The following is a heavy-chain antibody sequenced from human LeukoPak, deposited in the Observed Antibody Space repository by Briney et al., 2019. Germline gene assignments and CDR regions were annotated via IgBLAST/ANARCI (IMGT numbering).Heavy chain of an antibody. CDR1: GGSISSSSYY. V-gene: IGHV4-39*07. D-gene: IGHD1-26*01. Sequence: SETLSLTCTVSGGSISSSSYYWGWIRQPPGKGLEWIGSIYYSGSTYYNPSLKSRVTISVDTSKNQFSLKLSSVTAADTAVYYCAKRSLSGSYLGFDYWGQGTLVTVSS. J-gene: IGHJ4*02. CDR3: AKRSLSGSYLGFDY. CDR2: IYYSGST.